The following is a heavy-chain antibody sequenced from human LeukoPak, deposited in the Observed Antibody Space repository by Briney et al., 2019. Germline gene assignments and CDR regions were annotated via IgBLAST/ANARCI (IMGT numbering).Heavy chain of an antibody. CDR3: ANLGDWHNAFDI. V-gene: IGHV3-30*02. J-gene: IGHJ3*02. D-gene: IGHD1/OR15-1a*01. CDR2: IRYDGSNK. Sequence: GGSLRLSCAASGFTFSSYGMHWVRQAPGKGLEWVAFIRYDGSNKYYADSVKGRFTISRDNSKNTLYPQMNSLRAEDTAVYYCANLGDWHNAFDIWGQGTMVTVSS. CDR1: GFTFSSYG.